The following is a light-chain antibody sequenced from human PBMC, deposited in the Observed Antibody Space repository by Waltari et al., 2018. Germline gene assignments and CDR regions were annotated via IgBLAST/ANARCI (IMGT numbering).Light chain of an antibody. Sequence: RRASQNCSRTLAWYQQIPGQAPSLLSYGASTRASGSPERFSGGGSGTDVSLTSSRLGPEEFAVYYCQHYVSLPATCGQGTKVEIK. V-gene: IGKV3-20*01. CDR2: GAS. CDR3: QHYVSLPAT. CDR1: QNCSRT. J-gene: IGKJ1*01.